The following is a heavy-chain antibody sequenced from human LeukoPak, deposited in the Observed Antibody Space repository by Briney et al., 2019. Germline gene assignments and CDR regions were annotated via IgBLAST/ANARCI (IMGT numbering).Heavy chain of an antibody. J-gene: IGHJ4*02. D-gene: IGHD2-2*01. CDR2: ISYDGSNK. V-gene: IGHV3-30-3*01. CDR1: GFTLSSYA. Sequence: EGSLRLSCAASGFTLSSYAMHWVSQAPGKGLEWVAVISYDGSNKYYADSAKGRFTISRDNSKNTLYLQMNSLRAEDTAVYYCARGTFLGYCSSTSCSFDYWGQATLVTVSS. CDR3: ARGTFLGYCSSTSCSFDY.